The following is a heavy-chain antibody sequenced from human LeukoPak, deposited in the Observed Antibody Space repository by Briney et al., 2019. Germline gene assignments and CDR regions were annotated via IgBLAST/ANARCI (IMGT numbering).Heavy chain of an antibody. V-gene: IGHV3-48*01. D-gene: IGHD2-2*01. J-gene: IGHJ4*02. CDR1: GFTFSSYS. CDR2: ISTTSSTI. CDR3: ASSGRHCTSTSCQINY. Sequence: AGGSLRLSCAAAGFTFSSYSMNWVRQAPGKGLEWVSYISTTSSTIYYADSVKGRFTISRDNAENSLYLQMNSLRAEDTAVYYCASSGRHCTSTSCQINYWGQGTLVTVSS.